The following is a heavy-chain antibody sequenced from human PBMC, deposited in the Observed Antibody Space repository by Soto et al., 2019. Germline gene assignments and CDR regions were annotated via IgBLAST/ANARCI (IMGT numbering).Heavy chain of an antibody. Sequence: QVQLQESGPGLVKPSQTLSLTCTVSGGSISSGGYYWSWVRQHPGKGLEWIGYIYHSGTTYYNPSLKSRVIISVDTSKNQCPLKLSSVTAADTAVYYCARDPMRYPTYFDYWGRGILVTVSS. CDR3: ARDPMRYPTYFDY. CDR2: IYHSGTT. V-gene: IGHV4-31*03. D-gene: IGHD1-1*01. J-gene: IGHJ4*02. CDR1: GGSISSGGYY.